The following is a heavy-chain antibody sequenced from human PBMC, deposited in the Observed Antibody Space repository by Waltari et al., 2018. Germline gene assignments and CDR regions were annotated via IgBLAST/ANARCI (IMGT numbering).Heavy chain of an antibody. CDR2: IKQDGSEK. Sequence: EVQLVESGGGLVQPGGSLRLSCAASGFTFSSYWMSWVCQAPGKGLEWVANIKQDGSEKYYVDSVKGRFTISRDNAKNSLYLQMNSLRAEDTAVYYCARVIGSKGYYYYMDVWGKGTTVTVSS. J-gene: IGHJ6*03. D-gene: IGHD1-26*01. CDR3: ARVIGSKGYYYYMDV. V-gene: IGHV3-7*04. CDR1: GFTFSSYW.